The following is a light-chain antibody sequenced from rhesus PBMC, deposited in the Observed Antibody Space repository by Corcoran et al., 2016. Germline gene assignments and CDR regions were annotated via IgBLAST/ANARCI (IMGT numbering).Light chain of an antibody. V-gene: IGKV1-43*03. Sequence: DIQMTQSPSPLSASVGDRVTITCRASQGITTHLNWYQQKPGKPPKLLSYAASSLESGVPSRFSGSGSWTAFTLTISLLQPEDFATYYCLQYHNTPLTFGPGTKLDIK. CDR1: QGITTH. J-gene: IGKJ3*01. CDR2: AAS. CDR3: LQYHNTPLT.